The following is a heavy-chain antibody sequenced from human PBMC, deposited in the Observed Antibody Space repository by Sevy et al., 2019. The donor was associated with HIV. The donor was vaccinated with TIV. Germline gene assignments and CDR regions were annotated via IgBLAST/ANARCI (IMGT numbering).Heavy chain of an antibody. CDR3: AKEGITIFGAGYYMDV. CDR2: IRYDGSNK. CDR1: GFTFSSYG. D-gene: IGHD3-3*01. Sequence: GGSLRLSCAASGFTFSSYGMHWVRQAPGKGLEWVAFIRYDGSNKYYADSVKGRFTISRDNSKNTLYLQMNSLRAEDTAVYYCAKEGITIFGAGYYMDVWGKGTTVTVSS. J-gene: IGHJ6*03. V-gene: IGHV3-30*02.